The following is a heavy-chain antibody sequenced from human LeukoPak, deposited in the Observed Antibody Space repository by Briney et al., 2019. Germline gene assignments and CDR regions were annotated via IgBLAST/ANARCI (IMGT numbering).Heavy chain of an antibody. CDR2: INLSGGST. V-gene: IGHV1-46*01. J-gene: IGHJ4*02. Sequence: ASVKVSCKASGYTFTNYYLFWVRQAPGQGLEWMGVINLSGGSTSYAQKFQGRVTMTRDTSTSTVYMELSSLRSEDTAVYYCARRSPAYCGGDCYLDCWGQGTLVTVSS. CDR1: GYTFTNYY. CDR3: ARRSPAYCGGDCYLDC. D-gene: IGHD2-21*02.